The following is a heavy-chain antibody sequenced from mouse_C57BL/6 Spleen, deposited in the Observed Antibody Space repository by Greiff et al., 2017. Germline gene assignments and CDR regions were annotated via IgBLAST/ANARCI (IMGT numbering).Heavy chain of an antibody. CDR1: GYTFTDYY. CDR2: IGPGSGST. D-gene: IGHD2-3*01. CDR3: AREGDRGGYYVGFAY. Sequence: QVQLQQSGAELVKPGASVKISCKASGYTFTDYYIHWVKQRPGQGLEWIGKIGPGSGSTYYNEKFKGKATLTADKSSSTAYMQLSSLTSEDSAVYVCAREGDRGGYYVGFAYWGQGTLVTVSA. J-gene: IGHJ3*01. V-gene: IGHV1-77*01.